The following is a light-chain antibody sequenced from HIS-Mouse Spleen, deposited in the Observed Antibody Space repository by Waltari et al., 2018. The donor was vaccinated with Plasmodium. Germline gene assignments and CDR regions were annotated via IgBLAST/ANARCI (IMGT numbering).Light chain of an antibody. CDR1: TGAVTSGHY. J-gene: IGLJ2*01. CDR2: DTS. CDR3: LLSYSGARVV. V-gene: IGLV7-46*01. Sequence: QAVVTQELPLTVSPGGTVTLPCGSSTGAVTSGHYPYWFQQKPGQAPRTLIYDTSNKHSWTPARFSGSLLGGKAALTLSGAQPEDEAEYYCLLSYSGARVVFGGGTKLTVL.